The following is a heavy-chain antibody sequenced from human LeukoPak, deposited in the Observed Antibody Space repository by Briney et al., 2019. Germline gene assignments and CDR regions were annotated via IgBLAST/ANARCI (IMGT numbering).Heavy chain of an antibody. CDR1: GFTFSSYA. CDR3: AKDSSSWPLGFQH. D-gene: IGHD6-13*01. CDR2: ISGSGGST. Sequence: GGSLRLSCAASGFTFSSYAMSWVRQAPGKGLEWVSAISGSGGSTYYADSVKGRFTTSRDNSKNTLYLQMNSLRAEDTAVYYCAKDSSSWPLGFQHWGQGTLVTVSS. J-gene: IGHJ1*01. V-gene: IGHV3-23*01.